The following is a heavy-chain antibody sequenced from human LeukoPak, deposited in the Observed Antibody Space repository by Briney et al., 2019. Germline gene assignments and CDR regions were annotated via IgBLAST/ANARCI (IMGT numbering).Heavy chain of an antibody. CDR3: ARLTVTTHYFDY. CDR2: IYYSGST. Sequence: SETLSLTCSVSGYSISSGYYWSWIRQPPGQGLEGIGYIYYSGSTTYSPSLKSRVTISVDTSKNQFSLKLSSVTAADTAVYYCARLTVTTHYFDYWGQGTLVTVSS. D-gene: IGHD4-11*01. V-gene: IGHV4-59*08. CDR1: GYSISSGYY. J-gene: IGHJ4*02.